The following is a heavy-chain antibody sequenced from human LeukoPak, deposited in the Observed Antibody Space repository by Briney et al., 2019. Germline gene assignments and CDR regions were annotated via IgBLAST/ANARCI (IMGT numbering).Heavy chain of an antibody. V-gene: IGHV4-4*02. J-gene: IGHJ6*02. CDR2: IYHSGST. CDR1: GGSISSSNW. D-gene: IGHD6-13*01. CDR3: ARHRSSSWSSYYYYYGMDV. Sequence: SGTLSLTCAVSGGSISSSNWWSWVRQPPGKGLEWIGEIYHSGSTNYNPSLKSRVTISVDKSKNQFSLKLSSVTAADTAVYYCARHRSSSWSSYYYYYGMDVWGQGTTVTVSS.